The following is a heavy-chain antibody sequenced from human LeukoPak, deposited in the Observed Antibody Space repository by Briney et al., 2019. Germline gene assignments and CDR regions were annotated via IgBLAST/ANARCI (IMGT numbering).Heavy chain of an antibody. D-gene: IGHD2-15*01. CDR3: ARRRENFGYCSGGSCYNWFDP. Sequence: SETLSLTCTVYGGSFSGYYWSWIRQPPGKGLEWIGEINHSGSTNYNPSLKSRVTISVDTSKNQFSLKLSSVTAADTAVYYCARRRENFGYCSGGSCYNWFDPWGQGTLVTVSS. CDR2: INHSGST. CDR1: GGSFSGYY. J-gene: IGHJ5*02. V-gene: IGHV4-34*01.